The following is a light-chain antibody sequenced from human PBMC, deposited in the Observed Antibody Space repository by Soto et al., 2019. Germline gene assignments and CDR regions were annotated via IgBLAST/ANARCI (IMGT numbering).Light chain of an antibody. V-gene: IGKV2-28*01. J-gene: IGKJ4*02. Sequence: DIVMTQSPLSLAVTLGEPASISCRSSQSALHSNGKTYLDWYLQKPGQSPQLLTYSPSNRASGDPDRLRSSGLGTDFTLKNSRVAGGDGGIYSCMQAVQTLALVGGTKVEIK. CDR2: SPS. CDR1: QSALHSNGKTY. CDR3: MQAVQTLA.